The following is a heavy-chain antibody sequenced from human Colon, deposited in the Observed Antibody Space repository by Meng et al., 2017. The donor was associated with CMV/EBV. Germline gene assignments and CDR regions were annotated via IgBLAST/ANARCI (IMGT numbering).Heavy chain of an antibody. CDR3: AGRGRGSFAF. V-gene: IGHV4-31*03. J-gene: IGHJ4*02. CDR1: GDSLNGGGYY. Sequence: TCNVSGDSLNGGGYYWTWIRQHPEKGLEWIGYIYSGGTTYYNPSLTSRATISMDTSKGHFSPRVRSVTASDTAVYYCAGRGRGSFAFWGQGILVTVSS. CDR2: IYSGGTT. D-gene: IGHD3-10*01.